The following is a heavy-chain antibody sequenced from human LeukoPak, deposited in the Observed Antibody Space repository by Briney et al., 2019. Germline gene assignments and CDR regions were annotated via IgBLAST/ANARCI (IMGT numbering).Heavy chain of an antibody. CDR3: ARDRVGATNAFDI. CDR2: IYHSGST. Sequence: PSETLSLTCTVSGYSISSGYYWGWIRQPPGKGLEWIGSIYHSGSTYYNPSLKSRLNISVDTSGNQFSLKLSSVTAADTAVYYCARDRVGATNAFDIWGQGTMVTVSS. J-gene: IGHJ3*02. D-gene: IGHD1-26*01. V-gene: IGHV4-38-2*02. CDR1: GYSISSGYY.